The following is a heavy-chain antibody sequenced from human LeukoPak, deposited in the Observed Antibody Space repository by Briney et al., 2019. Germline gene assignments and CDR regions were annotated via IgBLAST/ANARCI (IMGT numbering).Heavy chain of an antibody. Sequence: ASVKVSCKASGYTFTGYYMHWVRQAPGQGLGWMGWINPNSGGTNYAQKFQGRVTMTRDTSISTAYMELSRLRSDDTAVYYCAREGIAAAGTHYYYYMDVWGKGTTVTVSS. D-gene: IGHD6-13*01. CDR2: INPNSGGT. V-gene: IGHV1-2*02. J-gene: IGHJ6*03. CDR3: AREGIAAAGTHYYYYMDV. CDR1: GYTFTGYY.